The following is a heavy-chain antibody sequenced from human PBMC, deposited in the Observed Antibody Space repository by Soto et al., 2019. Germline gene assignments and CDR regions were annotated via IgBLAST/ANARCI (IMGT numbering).Heavy chain of an antibody. V-gene: IGHV5-51*01. D-gene: IGHD3-16*01. J-gene: IGHJ6*02. CDR3: ARHDPIAAIFEGGSSGYHLFRLAF. Sequence: PGESLKISCEASGYTFTIFWIAWVRQMPGKGLEWMGIIYPDDSDTRYSPSFQGQVTISADKSITTAYLQWSSLKASETATYYCARHDPIAAIFEGGSSGYHLFRLAFSGQGTTVTVSS. CDR1: GYTFTIFW. CDR2: IYPDDSDT.